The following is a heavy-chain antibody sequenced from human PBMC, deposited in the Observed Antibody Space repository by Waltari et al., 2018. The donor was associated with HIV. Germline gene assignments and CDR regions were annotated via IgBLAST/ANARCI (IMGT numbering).Heavy chain of an antibody. CDR2: IYYSGNT. J-gene: IGHJ4*02. CDR3: ARGSVRNHFDY. D-gene: IGHD3-10*01. V-gene: IGHV4-31*03. CDR1: GGSINSGGYY. Sequence: QVQLQESGPGLVKLSQTLSLTCTVSGGSINSGGYYWSWIRHHPGKGLEWIGYIYYSGNTYYNPSLKSRVTISLDTSKNQFSLKLTSVTAADTAVYYCARGSVRNHFDYWGQGTLVTVSS.